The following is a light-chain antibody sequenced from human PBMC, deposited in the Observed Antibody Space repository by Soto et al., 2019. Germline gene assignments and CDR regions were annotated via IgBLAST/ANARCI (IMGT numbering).Light chain of an antibody. Sequence: TQSPGTLSLSPGEADTLPCKASQTVISTHLAWYQQKPGQAPRLLIYATSNRATGIPDRFSGSGSGRDFTLTIDRLEPEDFAVYYCQQYDSSSVTFGQGTRLEI. J-gene: IGKJ5*01. CDR2: ATS. CDR3: QQYDSSSVT. V-gene: IGKV3-20*01. CDR1: QTVISTH.